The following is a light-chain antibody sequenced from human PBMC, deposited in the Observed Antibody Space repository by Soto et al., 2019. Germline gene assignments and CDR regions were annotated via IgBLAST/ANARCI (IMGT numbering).Light chain of an antibody. CDR3: QQVKSYPLT. Sequence: DLQMTQSPSTLSASVGDSVTIXXRASQSISSWLAWYQQKPGKAPNLXIYKASTLESGVPSRFSGSGADTEFTLTISSLQPEDFATYYCQQVKSYPLTFGGGTKVDIK. V-gene: IGKV1-5*03. CDR1: QSISSW. J-gene: IGKJ4*01. CDR2: KAS.